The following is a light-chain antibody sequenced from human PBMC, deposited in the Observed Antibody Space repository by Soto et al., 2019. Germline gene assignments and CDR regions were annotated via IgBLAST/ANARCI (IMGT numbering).Light chain of an antibody. V-gene: IGLV2-23*01. J-gene: IGLJ3*02. CDR3: CAYAGSGTVV. CDR1: SSDVGSYNL. CDR2: EAT. Sequence: QSALTQPASVSGSPEQSITISCTGTSSDVGSYNLVSWYQQHPGTAPKVMIYEATKRPSGVSNRFSGSKSGNTASLTISGLQDEDEADYYCCAYAGSGTVVFGGGTKLTVL.